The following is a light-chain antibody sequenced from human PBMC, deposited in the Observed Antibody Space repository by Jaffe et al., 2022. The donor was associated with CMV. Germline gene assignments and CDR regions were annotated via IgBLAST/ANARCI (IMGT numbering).Light chain of an antibody. V-gene: IGKV3-20*01. J-gene: IGKJ1*01. CDR3: QQYDTSPWT. CDR1: QRISSNS. CDR2: GAS. Sequence: EIVLTQSPGTLSLSPGERATLSCRASQRISSNSLAWYQQRPGQAPRLLIYGASTRATGIPDRFSGSGSGTDFTLTISRLEPEDFAVYSCQQYDTSPWTFGQGTKVEIK.